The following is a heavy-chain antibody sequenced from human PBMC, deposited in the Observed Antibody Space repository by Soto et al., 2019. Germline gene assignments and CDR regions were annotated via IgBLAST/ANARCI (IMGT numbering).Heavy chain of an antibody. V-gene: IGHV1-69*13. CDR1: GGTFSSYA. J-gene: IGHJ6*02. CDR2: IIPIFGTA. Sequence: SVKVSCKASGGTFSSYAISWVRQAPGQGLEWMGGIIPIFGTANYAQKFQGRVTITADESTSTAYMELSSLRSEDTAVYYCARYTYCSGGSCYHTNDYYGMDVWGQGTTVTVSS. CDR3: ARYTYCSGGSCYHTNDYYGMDV. D-gene: IGHD2-15*01.